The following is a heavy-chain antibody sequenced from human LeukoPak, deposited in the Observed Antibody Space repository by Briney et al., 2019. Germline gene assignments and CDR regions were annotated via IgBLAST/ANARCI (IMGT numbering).Heavy chain of an antibody. CDR2: ISSSSGII. CDR3: ARLHIRGYRYGFDF. V-gene: IGHV3-48*03. J-gene: IGHJ4*02. CDR1: GFTFNYYE. D-gene: IGHD5-18*01. Sequence: GGSLRLSCAASGFTFNYYEMNWVRLAPGKGLEWVSYISSSSGIIYYADSVKGRFNISRDNAKNSLHLQMSSLRAEDTARYYCARLHIRGYRYGFDFWGQGTLVTVYS.